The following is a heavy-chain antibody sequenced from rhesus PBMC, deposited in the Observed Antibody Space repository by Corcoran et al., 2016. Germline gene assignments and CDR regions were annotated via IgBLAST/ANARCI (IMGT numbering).Heavy chain of an antibody. CDR2: IINCVTNT. J-gene: IGHJ4*01. CDR1: GFSFGSYG. Sequence: EVQLVESGGGLVQPGGSLRLSCTASGFSFGSYGMHWARQAPGKGLEWVLAIINCVTNTVYTVSVNVRFTISRENAKSTLYLQMDSLRAEDTAVYYCVRDGGAAAGKKFDYWGQGVLVTVSS. D-gene: IGHD6-25*01. V-gene: IGHV3-22*01. CDR3: VRDGGAAAGKKFDY.